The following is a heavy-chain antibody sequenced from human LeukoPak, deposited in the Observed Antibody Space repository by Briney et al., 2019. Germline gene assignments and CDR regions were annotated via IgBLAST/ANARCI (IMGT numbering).Heavy chain of an antibody. V-gene: IGHV3-23*01. D-gene: IGHD5-18*01. CDR1: GFTFSRHS. CDR2: VRGSGDNT. CDR3: ACTAYYYYYLDV. Sequence: GRSRSLSWAVSGFTFSRHSMSWVSQPAGKWIEWVGSVRGSGDNTYYADSVKGRFTISRDNSKNTLCLHMSSLRAEDTAVYYCACTAYYYYYLDVWGKGTTVTVSS. J-gene: IGHJ6*03.